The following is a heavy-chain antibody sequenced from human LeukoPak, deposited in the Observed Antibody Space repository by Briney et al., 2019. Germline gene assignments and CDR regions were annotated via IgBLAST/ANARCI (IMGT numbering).Heavy chain of an antibody. CDR1: GFTLSSYE. CDR3: ARDSRRKYYYYYYYMDV. Sequence: GGSLRLSCTVSGFTLSSYEMSWIRQAPGKGLEWVSGINWNGGSTGYADSVKGRFTISRDNAKNSLYLQMNSLRAEDTALYYCARDSRRKYYYYYYYMDVWGKGTTVTVSS. CDR2: INWNGGST. J-gene: IGHJ6*03. V-gene: IGHV3-20*04.